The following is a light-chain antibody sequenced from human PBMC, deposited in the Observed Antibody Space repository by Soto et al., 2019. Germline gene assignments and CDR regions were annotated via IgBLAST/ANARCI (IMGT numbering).Light chain of an antibody. CDR2: WAS. Sequence: DIVMTQSPDSLAVSLGERATINCKSSQSVLYSSNNKNYLAWYQQKPGQPPKLLIYWASTRESGVPDRFSGSGSGTEFTLTINSLQAEDGAVYYCQQYYSTPYTFGQGTKLEIK. J-gene: IGKJ2*01. V-gene: IGKV4-1*01. CDR3: QQYYSTPYT. CDR1: QSVLYSSNNKNY.